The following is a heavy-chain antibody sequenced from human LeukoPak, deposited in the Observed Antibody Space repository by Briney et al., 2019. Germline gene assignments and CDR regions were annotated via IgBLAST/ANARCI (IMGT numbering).Heavy chain of an antibody. V-gene: IGHV1-8*01. CDR2: MNPNSGNT. J-gene: IGHJ6*02. CDR1: GYTFTSYD. D-gene: IGHD4-17*01. Sequence: GASVKVSRKESGYTFTSYDINWVRHATGQGLEWMGWMNPNSGNTGYAQKFQGRVTMTRNTSISTAYMELSSLRSEDTAVYYCARDYGDYGYYYYGMDVWGQGTTVTVSS. CDR3: ARDYGDYGYYYYGMDV.